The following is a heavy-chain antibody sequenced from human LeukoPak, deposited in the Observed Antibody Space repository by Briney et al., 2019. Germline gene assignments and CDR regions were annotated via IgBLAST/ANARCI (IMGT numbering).Heavy chain of an antibody. CDR2: IYYSGST. J-gene: IGHJ4*02. CDR3: ASVRGLGVITPYLDY. D-gene: IGHD3-16*02. CDR1: GGSISSYY. V-gene: IGHV4-59*08. Sequence: PSETLSLTCTVSGGSISSYYWSWIRQAPGKGLEWIGNIYYSGSTNYNPSLKSRVTISVDTSKNQFSLKLSSVTAADTAVYYCASVRGLGVITPYLDYWGQGTLVTVSS.